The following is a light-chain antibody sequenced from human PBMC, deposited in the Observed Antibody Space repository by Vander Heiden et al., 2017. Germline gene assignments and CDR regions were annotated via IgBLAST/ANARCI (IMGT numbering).Light chain of an antibody. Sequence: EIVMTQSPDTLSVSPGERATLSCRASQRVITKLAWYQRKPGQPPRLLIYGASTRATGIPARFSGSGSGTEFTLTISSLQPEDSAIYYCQQYNYFYTFGQGTKLEIK. CDR2: GAS. CDR3: QQYNYFYT. J-gene: IGKJ2*01. CDR1: QRVITK. V-gene: IGKV3-15*01.